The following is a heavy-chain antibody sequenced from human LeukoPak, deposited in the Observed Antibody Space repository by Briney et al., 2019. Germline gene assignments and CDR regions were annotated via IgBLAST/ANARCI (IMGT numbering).Heavy chain of an antibody. CDR1: GFTFSSYG. V-gene: IGHV3-48*04. D-gene: IGHD4-17*01. Sequence: GGSLRLSRAASGFTFSSYGMHWVRQAPGKGLEWVSYISSSGSTIYYADSVKGRFTISRDNAKNSLYLQMNSLRAEDTAVYYCARDRATVTPGTFDYWGQGTLVTVSS. CDR3: ARDRATVTPGTFDY. J-gene: IGHJ4*02. CDR2: ISSSGSTI.